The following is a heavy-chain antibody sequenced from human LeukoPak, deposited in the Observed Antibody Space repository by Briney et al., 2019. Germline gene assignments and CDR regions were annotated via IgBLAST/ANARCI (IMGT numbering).Heavy chain of an antibody. J-gene: IGHJ6*03. CDR1: GGSISSYY. CDR3: ARVGETTVTTHYYYYMDV. CDR2: IYYSGST. V-gene: IGHV4-59*01. Sequence: SETLSLTCTVSGGSISSYYWSWIRQPPGKGLEWIGYIYYSGSTNYNPSLKSRVTISVDTSKNQFSLKLSPVTAADTAVYYCARVGETTVTTHYYYYMDVWGKGTTVTVSS. D-gene: IGHD4-17*01.